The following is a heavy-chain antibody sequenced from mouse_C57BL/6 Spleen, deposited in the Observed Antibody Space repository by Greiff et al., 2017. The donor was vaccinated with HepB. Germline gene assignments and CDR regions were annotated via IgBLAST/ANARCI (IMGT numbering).Heavy chain of an antibody. CDR3: ARAGYYGSSYYFDS. CDR1: GYAFSSYW. J-gene: IGHJ2*01. Sequence: QVQLQQSGAELVKPGASVKISCKASGYAFSSYWMNWVKQRPGKGLEWIGQIYPGDGDTNYNGKFKGKATLTADKSSSTAYMQLSSLTSEDSAVYFCARAGYYGSSYYFDSWGQGTTLTVSS. V-gene: IGHV1-80*01. CDR2: IYPGDGDT. D-gene: IGHD1-1*01.